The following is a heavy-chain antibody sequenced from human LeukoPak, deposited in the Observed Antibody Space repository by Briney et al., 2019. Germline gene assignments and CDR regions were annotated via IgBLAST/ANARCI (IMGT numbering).Heavy chain of an antibody. Sequence: PGGSLRLSCTASGFTFGDYAMHWVRQAPGKGLEWVATISYDGDNNYYADSVKGRFTISRDNSKNTLYLQMNSLRAEDTAVYYCAKQPLYYYGSGSYYSDYWGQGTLVIVSS. J-gene: IGHJ4*02. CDR2: ISYDGDNN. V-gene: IGHV3-30-3*02. CDR3: AKQPLYYYGSGSYYSDY. CDR1: GFTFGDYA. D-gene: IGHD3-10*01.